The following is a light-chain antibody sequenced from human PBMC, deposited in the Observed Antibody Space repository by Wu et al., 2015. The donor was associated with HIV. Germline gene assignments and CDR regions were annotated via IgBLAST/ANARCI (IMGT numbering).Light chain of an antibody. CDR2: GTS. J-gene: IGKJ5*01. CDR3: QQRRNWPLT. V-gene: IGKV3D-20*02. CDR1: QTVGDMS. Sequence: EIVLTQSPGTLSVSPGESVSLSCRASQTVGDMSVAWYQQKTGQAPRLLIYGTSNRATGIGDRFSGSGSGTDFTLTINRLEPEDFAVYFCQQRRNWPLTFGQGTRLEIK.